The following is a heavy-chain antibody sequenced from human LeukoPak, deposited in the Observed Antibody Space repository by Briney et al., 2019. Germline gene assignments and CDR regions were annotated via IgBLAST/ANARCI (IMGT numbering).Heavy chain of an antibody. D-gene: IGHD2-2*02. CDR2: IYYSGST. CDR3: ARNRGLYGRLYYYGMDV. V-gene: IGHV4-59*01. Sequence: SETLSLTCTVSGGSISSYYWSWIRQPPAKGVEWIGYIYYSGSTNYNPSLKSRVTISVDTSKNQFSLKLSSVTAADTAVYYCARNRGLYGRLYYYGMDVWGQGTTVTVSS. J-gene: IGHJ6*02. CDR1: GGSISSYY.